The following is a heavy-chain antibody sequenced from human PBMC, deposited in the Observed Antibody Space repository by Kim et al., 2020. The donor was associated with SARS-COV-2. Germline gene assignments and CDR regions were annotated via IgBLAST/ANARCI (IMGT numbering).Heavy chain of an antibody. Sequence: SETLSLTCTVSGDSISNSFWGWIRQPAGKGLEWIGRIPSSGSTDYNPSLKRRVAMSADTSRNQFSLKLSSVTAADTAVYYCARPAWGSGAYDAFDIWGQGTMVTVS. CDR2: IPSSGST. CDR3: ARPAWGSGAYDAFDI. CDR1: GDSISNSF. J-gene: IGHJ3*02. D-gene: IGHD3-10*01. V-gene: IGHV4-4*07.